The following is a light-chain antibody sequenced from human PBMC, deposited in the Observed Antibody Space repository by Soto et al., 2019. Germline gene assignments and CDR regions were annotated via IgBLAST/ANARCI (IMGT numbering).Light chain of an antibody. CDR2: GAS. V-gene: IGKV3-20*01. CDR3: RQYGSSPSYT. Sequence: EIVLTQSPGTLSLSPGERATLSCRASQSVSSSSYLAWYQQKPGQAPRLLIYGASSRATGIPDRFSGSGSATYFTLTISRLEPEDFAVYYFRQYGSSPSYTFGQATKLEIK. CDR1: QSVSSSSY. J-gene: IGKJ2*01.